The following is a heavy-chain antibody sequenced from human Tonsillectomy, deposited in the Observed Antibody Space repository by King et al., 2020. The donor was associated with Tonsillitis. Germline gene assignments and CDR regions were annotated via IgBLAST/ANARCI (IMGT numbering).Heavy chain of an antibody. V-gene: IGHV3-7*03. D-gene: IGHD5-18*01. Sequence: VQLVESGGGLVQPGGSLRLSCAASGFTFSYYWMSWVRQAPGKGLEWVANIKQDGSEKYYVDSVKGRFTISRDNDKNSLYVQMNSLRAEDTALYVCARAFNPYSCGYLEDWYFDLWGRGTLVTVSS. CDR1: GFTFSYYW. CDR3: ARAFNPYSCGYLEDWYFDL. J-gene: IGHJ2*01. CDR2: IKQDGSEK.